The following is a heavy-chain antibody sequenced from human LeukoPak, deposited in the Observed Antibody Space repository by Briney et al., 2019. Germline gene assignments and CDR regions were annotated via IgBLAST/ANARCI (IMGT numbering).Heavy chain of an antibody. CDR3: AKDRRYYGSGSPLDY. CDR1: GFTFSSYA. J-gene: IGHJ4*02. Sequence: GGSLRLSCAASGFTFSSYAMHWVRQAPGKGLEWVSSISRSSYYIYYADSLKGRFTISRDNSKNTLYPQMNSLRAEDTAVYYCAKDRRYYGSGSPLDYWGQGTLVTVSS. V-gene: IGHV3-21*01. D-gene: IGHD3-10*01. CDR2: ISRSSYYI.